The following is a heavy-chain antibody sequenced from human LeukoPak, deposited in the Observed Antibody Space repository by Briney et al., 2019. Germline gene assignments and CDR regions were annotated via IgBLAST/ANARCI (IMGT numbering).Heavy chain of an antibody. J-gene: IGHJ3*02. D-gene: IGHD2-15*01. V-gene: IGHV4-34*01. CDR1: GGSFSGYY. Sequence: SETLSLTCAVYGGSFSGYYWSWIRQPPGKGLEWIGGINHSGSTNYNPTLKSRVTISVDTSKNQFSLKLSSVTAADTAVYYCARAHDLNTYCSGGSCYSGAFDIWGQGTMVTVSS. CDR2: INHSGST. CDR3: ARAHDLNTYCSGGSCYSGAFDI.